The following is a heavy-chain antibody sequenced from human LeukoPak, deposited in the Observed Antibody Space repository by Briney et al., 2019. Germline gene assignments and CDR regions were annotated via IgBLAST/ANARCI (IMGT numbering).Heavy chain of an antibody. V-gene: IGHV3-53*04. D-gene: IGHD3-22*01. J-gene: IGHJ4*02. CDR1: GFNVSSHY. CDR2: IYSGGST. Sequence: GGSLRLSCSASGFNVSSHYMSWVRQAPGKGLERVSVIYSGGSTYYADSVKGRFTISRQNSKNTLYLQMNSLRAEDTAVYYCANCDRSVYLYWGQGTLVTVSS. CDR3: ANCDRSVYLY.